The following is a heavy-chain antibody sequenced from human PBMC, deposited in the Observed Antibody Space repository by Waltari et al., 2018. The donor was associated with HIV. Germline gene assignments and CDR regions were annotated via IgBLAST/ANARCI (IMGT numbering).Heavy chain of an antibody. Sequence: QVQLVQSGAEVKKPGASVKVSCKASGYTFTSYGISWVRQAPGQGLEWMGWISAYNGHTNYAQKLRGRVTMTTDTSTSTAYMDLRSLRSDDTAFYYCARALWSGYYTPYYFDYWGQGTLVTVSS. CDR1: GYTFTSYG. CDR2: ISAYNGHT. J-gene: IGHJ4*02. V-gene: IGHV1-18*01. D-gene: IGHD3-3*01. CDR3: ARALWSGYYTPYYFDY.